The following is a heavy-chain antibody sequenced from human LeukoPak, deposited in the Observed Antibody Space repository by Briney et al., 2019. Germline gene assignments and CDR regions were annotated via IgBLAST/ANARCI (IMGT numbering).Heavy chain of an antibody. CDR3: ARDEGYSSGWYSY. D-gene: IGHD6-19*01. Sequence: ETLSLTFTVSGXSISSYYWSWIRQPPGKGVEWIGYIYYSGSTNYNPSLKSRVTISVDTSKNQFSLKLSSVTAADTAVYYCARDEGYSSGWYSYWGQGTLVTVSS. J-gene: IGHJ4*02. V-gene: IGHV4-59*01. CDR2: IYYSGST. CDR1: GXSISSYY.